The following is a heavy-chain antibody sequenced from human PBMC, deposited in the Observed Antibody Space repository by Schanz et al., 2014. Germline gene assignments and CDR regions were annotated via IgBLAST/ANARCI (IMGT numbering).Heavy chain of an antibody. Sequence: QEQLVESGGGVVQPGRSLRLSCAAYGFTLSSYAMSWVRQAPGKGLEWVAVISYDGSNKYYADSVKGRFTVSRDNARNSLYLHMNTLGAEDTAVYYCARDGDRFYHNYYMDVWGKGTTVTVSS. J-gene: IGHJ6*03. V-gene: IGHV3-30-3*01. CDR3: ARDGDRFYHNYYMDV. CDR1: GFTLSSYA. D-gene: IGHD4-17*01. CDR2: ISYDGSNK.